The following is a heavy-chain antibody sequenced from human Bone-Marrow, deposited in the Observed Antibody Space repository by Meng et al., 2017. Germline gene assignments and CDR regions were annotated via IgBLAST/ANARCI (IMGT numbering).Heavy chain of an antibody. CDR2: ISDDGSNK. Sequence: GESLKISCAASGFTFSSYAMHWVRQAPGKGLEWVAVISDDGSNKYYADSVKGRFTITRENSKNTMYLQMNSLRAGDTAVYYCARLVSGWYDYWGQGTLVTVSS. CDR3: ARLVSGWYDY. V-gene: IGHV3-30*07. J-gene: IGHJ4*02. CDR1: GFTFSSYA. D-gene: IGHD6-19*01.